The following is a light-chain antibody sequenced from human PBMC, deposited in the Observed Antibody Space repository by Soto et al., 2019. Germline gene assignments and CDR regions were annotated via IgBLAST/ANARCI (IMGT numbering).Light chain of an antibody. CDR3: QQYGSSRLT. J-gene: IGKJ4*01. V-gene: IGKV3-20*01. CDR1: QSVSSSF. CDR2: GAS. Sequence: EIVVTQSAGTLSLSPGERATLSCRASQSVSSSFLTWYQQKPGQAPRLLIYGASSRATGIPDRFSGSGSGTDFTLTISRLEPEDFAVYYCQQYGSSRLTFGGGTKVDI.